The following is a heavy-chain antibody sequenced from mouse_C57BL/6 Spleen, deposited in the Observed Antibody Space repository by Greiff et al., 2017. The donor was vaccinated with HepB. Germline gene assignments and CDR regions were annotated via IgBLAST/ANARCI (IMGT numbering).Heavy chain of an antibody. CDR2: IYPGSGNT. V-gene: IGHV1-76*01. CDR3: ARSGYDCMDY. J-gene: IGHJ4*01. Sequence: QVQLQQSGAELVRPGASVKLSCKASGYTFTDYYINWVKQRPGQGLEWIARIYPGSGNTYYNEKFKGKATLTAEKSSSTAYMQLSSLTSEDSAVYFCARSGYDCMDYWGQGTSVTVSS. CDR1: GYTFTDYY. D-gene: IGHD2-2*01.